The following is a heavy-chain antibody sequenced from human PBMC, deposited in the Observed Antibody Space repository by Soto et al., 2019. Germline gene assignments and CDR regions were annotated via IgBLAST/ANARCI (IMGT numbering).Heavy chain of an antibody. CDR1: RGTFSSYT. Sequence: QVQLVQSGAEVKKPGSSVKVSCKASRGTFSSYTISWVRQAPGQGLEWIGRIIPILGIANYAQKFQGRVTITEDKSTIPAHMQLRSLRSGDKAEYYCARYGTSDYYGARSYVPYYYSTEDSGQGNTVPDSS. J-gene: IGHJ6*02. V-gene: IGHV1-69*02. CDR3: ARYGTSDYYGARSYVPYYYSTED. CDR2: IIPILGIA. D-gene: IGHD3-10*01.